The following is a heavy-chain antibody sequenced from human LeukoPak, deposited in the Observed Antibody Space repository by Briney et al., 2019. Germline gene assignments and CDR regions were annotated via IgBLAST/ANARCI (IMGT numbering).Heavy chain of an antibody. J-gene: IGHJ4*01. CDR3: ARTRTLNQLLFNY. Sequence: ASVKVSCKASGYTFTRYGISWVRQTPGQGLEWMGWISAYNGNTNYAQKLQGRVTMTTDTSTSTAYMGLRSLRSDDTAVYYCARTRTLNQLLFNYWGHGTLVTVSS. V-gene: IGHV1-18*04. CDR1: GYTFTRYG. D-gene: IGHD2-2*01. CDR2: ISAYNGNT.